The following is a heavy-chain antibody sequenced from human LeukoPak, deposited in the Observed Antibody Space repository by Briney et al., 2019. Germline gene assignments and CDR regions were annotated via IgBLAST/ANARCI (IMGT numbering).Heavy chain of an antibody. Sequence: GASVKVSCKASGYTFTRYYMHWVGEAGGRGLEWVGIIKPSGGRTSYAQKCQGRVTMTRETSTSTVYMELSSVRSEDTAVYYCARDGPPLTPGMDVWGQGTTVTVSS. V-gene: IGHV1-46*01. CDR3: ARDGPPLTPGMDV. J-gene: IGHJ6*02. CDR1: GYTFTRYY. CDR2: IKPSGGRT.